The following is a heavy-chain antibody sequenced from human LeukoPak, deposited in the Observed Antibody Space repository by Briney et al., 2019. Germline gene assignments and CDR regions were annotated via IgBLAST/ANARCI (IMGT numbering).Heavy chain of an antibody. CDR3: ARHYIVVVPAVADSRYYYYGMDV. CDR2: INHSGST. J-gene: IGHJ6*02. Sequence: SETLSLTCAVYGGSFSGYYWSWIRQPPGKGLEWIGEINHSGSTNYNPSLKSRVTISVDTSKNQFSLKLSSVTAADTAVYYCARHYIVVVPAVADSRYYYYGMDVWGQGTTVTVSS. D-gene: IGHD2-2*01. V-gene: IGHV4-34*01. CDR1: GGSFSGYY.